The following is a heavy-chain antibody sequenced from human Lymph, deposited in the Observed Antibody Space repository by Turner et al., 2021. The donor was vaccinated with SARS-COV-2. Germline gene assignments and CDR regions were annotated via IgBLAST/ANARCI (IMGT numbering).Heavy chain of an antibody. J-gene: IGHJ2*01. CDR2: IYTSGST. D-gene: IGHD3-22*01. Sequence: QVQLQESGPGLVKPSGTLSLTCTVPGGPISSYYWSWIRQPAGKGLEWIGRIYTSGSTNYNSSLKSRVTMSVDTSKNQFSLKLSSVTAADTAVYYFARDGYYDSSGYYLRGEGVFDLWGRGTLVTVSS. CDR1: GGPISSYY. V-gene: IGHV4-4*07. CDR3: ARDGYYDSSGYYLRGEGVFDL.